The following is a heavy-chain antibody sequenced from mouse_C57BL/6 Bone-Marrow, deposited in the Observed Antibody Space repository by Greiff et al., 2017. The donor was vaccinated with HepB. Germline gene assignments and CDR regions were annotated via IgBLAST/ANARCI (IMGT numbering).Heavy chain of an antibody. CDR1: GFTFSSYG. D-gene: IGHD3-2*02. CDR3: ARPRDSSPLAY. Sequence: EVHLVESGGDLVKPGGSLKLSCAASGFTFSSYGMSWVRQTPDKRLEWVATISSGGSYTYYPDSVKGRFTISRDNAKNTLYQQMSSLKSEDTAMYYCARPRDSSPLAYWGQGTLVTVSA. CDR2: ISSGGSYT. J-gene: IGHJ3*01. V-gene: IGHV5-6*01.